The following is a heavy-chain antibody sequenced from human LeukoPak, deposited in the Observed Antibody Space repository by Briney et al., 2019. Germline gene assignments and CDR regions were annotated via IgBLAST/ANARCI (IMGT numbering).Heavy chain of an antibody. CDR3: ARGPIQDSGRYYVGDY. V-gene: IGHV3-74*01. J-gene: IGHJ4*02. Sequence: GGSLRLSCAVSGFTFSNYYMGWIRQAPGKGLVWVSRINSDGSSTNYADSVKGRFTISRDNAKNTLYLQMNSLRAEDTAVYYCARGPIQDSGRYYVGDYWGQGTLVTVSS. D-gene: IGHD1-26*01. CDR1: GFTFSNYY. CDR2: INSDGSST.